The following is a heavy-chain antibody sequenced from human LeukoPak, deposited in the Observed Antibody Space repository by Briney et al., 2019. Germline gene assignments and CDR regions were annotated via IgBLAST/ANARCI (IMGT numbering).Heavy chain of an antibody. Sequence: SETLSLTCTVSGGSISSYYWSWIRQPPGKGLEWIGSIYYSGSTYYNPSLKSRVTISVDTSKNQFSLKLSSVTAADTAVYYCARPARGIFDYWGQGTLVTVSS. J-gene: IGHJ4*02. V-gene: IGHV4-39*01. CDR1: GGSISSYY. CDR2: IYYSGST. D-gene: IGHD1-1*01. CDR3: ARPARGIFDY.